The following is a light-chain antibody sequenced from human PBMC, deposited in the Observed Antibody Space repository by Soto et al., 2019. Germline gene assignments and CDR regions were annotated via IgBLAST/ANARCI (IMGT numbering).Light chain of an antibody. J-gene: IGKJ1*01. V-gene: IGKV1-5*03. Sequence: DIQMTQFPSTLSASVGDRVTTTCRASQSVDTWLAWYQQKPGKAPSLLIYRASSLESGVPSRFSGSGSGTEFTLTIRSLQPDDFATYYCQQYNNYPRTFGQGTKVEVK. CDR1: QSVDTW. CDR2: RAS. CDR3: QQYNNYPRT.